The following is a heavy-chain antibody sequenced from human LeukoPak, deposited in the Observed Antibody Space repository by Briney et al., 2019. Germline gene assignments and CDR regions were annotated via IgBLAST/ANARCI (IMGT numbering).Heavy chain of an antibody. CDR2: INHSGST. D-gene: IGHD3-9*01. CDR1: GGSFSGYY. Sequence: SETLSLTCAVYGGSFSGYYWSWIRQPPGKGLEWIGEINHSGSTNYNPSLKSRVTISVDTSKNQFSLKLSSVTAADTAVYYCARRILRYFDWLFYHNRFDPWGQGTLVTVSS. V-gene: IGHV4-34*01. CDR3: ARRILRYFDWLFYHNRFDP. J-gene: IGHJ5*02.